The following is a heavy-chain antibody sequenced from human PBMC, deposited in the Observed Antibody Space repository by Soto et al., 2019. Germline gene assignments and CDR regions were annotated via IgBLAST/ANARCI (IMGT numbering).Heavy chain of an antibody. CDR3: ARDSRSGYYLEF. J-gene: IGHJ4*02. V-gene: IGHV4-30-2*01. CDR1: GDSISNGGYS. Sequence: QLQLQESGSGLVKPSQTLSLTCAVSGDSISNGGYSWNWIRQPPGKGLEWIGYIYPSGGTDYNPSLKSRVTITVDSSNNQFSLRLSSVTAADTAVYYCARDSRSGYYLEFWGQGTLVTVSS. D-gene: IGHD5-12*01. CDR2: IYPSGGT.